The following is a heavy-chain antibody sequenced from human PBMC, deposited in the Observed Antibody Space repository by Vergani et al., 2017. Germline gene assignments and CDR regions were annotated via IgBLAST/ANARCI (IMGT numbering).Heavy chain of an antibody. D-gene: IGHD3-9*01. CDR1: GGSISSSSYY. CDR2: IYYGGST. Sequence: QLQLQESGPGLVKPSETLSLTCTVSGGSISSSSYYWGWIRQPPGKGLEWIGSIYYGGSTYYNPSLKSRVTLSVDTSKTQFSLQLSSVTAADTAVYYCASLDILTGYFLGYWGQGTLVTVSS. J-gene: IGHJ4*02. V-gene: IGHV4-39*07. CDR3: ASLDILTGYFLGY.